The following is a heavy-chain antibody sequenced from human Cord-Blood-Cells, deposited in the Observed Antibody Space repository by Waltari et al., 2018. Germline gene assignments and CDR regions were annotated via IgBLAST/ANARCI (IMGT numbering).Heavy chain of an antibody. V-gene: IGHV1-18*01. CDR3: ARDEAGGGSYYYYYYGMDV. CDR2: ISDYNGNT. J-gene: IGHJ6*02. CDR1: GYTFTRYG. Sequence: VQLVQSGAEVKKPGASVKVSCKAHGYTFTRYGISWVRQAPGQGVEWMGWISDYNGNTNYAQNLQGRVTITTYTSTSTAYIDLRSLRSDDTAVYYCARDEAGGGSYYYYYYGMDVWGQGTTVTVSS. D-gene: IGHD1-26*01.